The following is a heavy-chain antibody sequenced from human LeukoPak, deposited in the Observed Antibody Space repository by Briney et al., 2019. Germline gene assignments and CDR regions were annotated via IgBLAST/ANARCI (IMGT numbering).Heavy chain of an antibody. Sequence: SQTLSLTCAVSGVSISSGGYSWSWIRQPPGKGLKRIGYIYHSGSTYYNPSLQSRVTISVDRSKNQFSLNLSSVPAADTAVYYCARGSRAYFDFWGQGALVTVSS. D-gene: IGHD6-13*01. CDR1: GVSISSGGYS. CDR2: IYHSGST. CDR3: ARGSRAYFDF. J-gene: IGHJ4*02. V-gene: IGHV4-30-2*01.